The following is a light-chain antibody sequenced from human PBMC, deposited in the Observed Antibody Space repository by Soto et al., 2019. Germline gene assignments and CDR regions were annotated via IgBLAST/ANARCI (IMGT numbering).Light chain of an antibody. V-gene: IGKV1-33*01. Sequence: DIQMTQSPSSLSASVGARVSITCQASQDIRTSLSWFQQKAGRAPKLLIYGASNLETGVPSRFRGSGSGRDFTFTISSLQPEDIATYYCQHYDNLPPLTFGPGTKVDIK. J-gene: IGKJ3*01. CDR3: QHYDNLPPLT. CDR1: QDIRTS. CDR2: GAS.